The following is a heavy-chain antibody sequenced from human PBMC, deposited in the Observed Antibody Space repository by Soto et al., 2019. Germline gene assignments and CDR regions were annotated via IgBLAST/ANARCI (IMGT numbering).Heavy chain of an antibody. Sequence: WGSLRLSCAASGLTFSSYGIPWVRQAPDKGLEWVAVIWYDGSNKYYADSVKGRFTISRDNSKNTLYLEMNSLRAEDTAVYYCASEYCSGGRCYYYGMDVWGQGTTVTVSS. CDR2: IWYDGSNK. D-gene: IGHD2-15*01. V-gene: IGHV3-33*01. CDR1: GLTFSSYG. CDR3: ASEYCSGGRCYYYGMDV. J-gene: IGHJ6*02.